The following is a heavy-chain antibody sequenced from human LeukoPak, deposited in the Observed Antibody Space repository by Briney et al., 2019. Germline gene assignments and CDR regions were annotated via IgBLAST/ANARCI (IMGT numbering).Heavy chain of an antibody. J-gene: IGHJ6*03. D-gene: IGHD1-26*01. CDR1: GFTFSSYA. CDR2: ISYDGINK. Sequence: GGSLRLSCAASGFTFSSYAMHWVRQAPGKGLEWVAVISYDGINKYYADSVKGRFTISRDNSKNTLYLQMNSLRAEDTAVYYCARDPYSGGYGDYYYYYMDLWGQGTTVTISS. V-gene: IGHV3-30*04. CDR3: ARDPYSGGYGDYYYYYMDL.